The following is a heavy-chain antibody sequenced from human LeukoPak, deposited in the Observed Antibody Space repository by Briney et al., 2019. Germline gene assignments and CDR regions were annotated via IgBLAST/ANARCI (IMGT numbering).Heavy chain of an antibody. CDR1: GFTFSNYW. V-gene: IGHV3-7*01. CDR2: IKQDGSEE. Sequence: QTGGSLRLSCAASGFTFSNYWMTWVRQAPGKGLEWVANIKQDGSEEYYVDSVKGRFTISRDNAKNSLFLQMNSLRAEDTAVYYCARYRLVWLPAPVFDYWGPGTLVTVSS. CDR3: ARYRLVWLPAPVFDY. J-gene: IGHJ4*02. D-gene: IGHD6-19*01.